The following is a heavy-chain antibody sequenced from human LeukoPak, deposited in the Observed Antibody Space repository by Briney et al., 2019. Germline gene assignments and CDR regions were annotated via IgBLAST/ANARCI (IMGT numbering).Heavy chain of an antibody. CDR3: ARHRSGWLQSSFDY. CDR2: IYRSGST. Sequence: SETLSLTCTVSGYSINSGYYWVWIRQPPGKGLEWIGSIYRSGSTNYNPSLKSRVTISVDTSKNQFSLKVSSVTVADTAVYYCARHRSGWLQSSFDYWGQGTLVTVSS. D-gene: IGHD5-24*01. CDR1: GYSINSGYY. V-gene: IGHV4-38-2*02. J-gene: IGHJ4*02.